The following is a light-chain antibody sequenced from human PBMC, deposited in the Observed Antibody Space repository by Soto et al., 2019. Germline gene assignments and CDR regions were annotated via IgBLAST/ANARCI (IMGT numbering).Light chain of an antibody. J-gene: IGKJ1*01. CDR2: AAS. CDR3: QQSYSTPPT. V-gene: IGKV1-39*01. Sequence: IQMTQSPSSLSASVGDRVTITCQASQSISSYLNWYQQKPGKAPKLXIYAASSLQSGVPSRFSGSGSGTDLTITISSLQPEDFETYDCQQSYSTPPTFGQGTKVDIK. CDR1: QSISSY.